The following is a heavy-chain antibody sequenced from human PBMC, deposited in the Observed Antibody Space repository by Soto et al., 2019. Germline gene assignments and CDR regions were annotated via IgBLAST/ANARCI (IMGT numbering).Heavy chain of an antibody. CDR1: GYTFTSYG. J-gene: IGHJ4*02. Sequence: QVQLVQSGAEVKKPGASVKVSCKASGYTFTSYGISWVRQAPGQGLERMGWISAYNGNTKYARKLQGRVTMTTDTATSTAYRELRSLRSDDTAVYYCARGYCSGGSRYSPDYWGQVTLVTDSS. CDR2: ISAYNGNT. V-gene: IGHV1-18*01. D-gene: IGHD2-15*01. CDR3: ARGYCSGGSRYSPDY.